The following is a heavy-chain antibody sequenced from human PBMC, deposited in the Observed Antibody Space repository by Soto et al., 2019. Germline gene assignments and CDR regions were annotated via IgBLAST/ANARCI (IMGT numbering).Heavy chain of an antibody. CDR2: IYYSGST. Sequence: SETLSLTCTVSGGSISSYYWSWIRQPPGKGLEWIGYIYYSGSTNYNPSLKSRVTISVDTSKNQFSLKLSSVTAADTAVYYCAIVTAGSSYYYYFMDVRGKGTTVTVSS. J-gene: IGHJ6*03. V-gene: IGHV4-59*01. D-gene: IGHD5-18*01. CDR1: GGSISSYY. CDR3: AIVTAGSSYYYYFMDV.